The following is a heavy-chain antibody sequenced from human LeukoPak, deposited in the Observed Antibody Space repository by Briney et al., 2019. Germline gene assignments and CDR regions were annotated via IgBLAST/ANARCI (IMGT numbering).Heavy chain of an antibody. D-gene: IGHD3-3*01. J-gene: IGHJ4*02. CDR1: GGPISSYY. CDR2: IYYSGST. V-gene: IGHV4-59*01. Sequence: SETLSLTCTVSGGPISSYYWSWIRQPPGKGLEWIGYIYYSGSTNYNPSLKSRVTISVDTSKNQFSLKLSSVTAADTAVYYCARSYWSGYQYCFDYWGQGTLVTVSS. CDR3: ARSYWSGYQYCFDY.